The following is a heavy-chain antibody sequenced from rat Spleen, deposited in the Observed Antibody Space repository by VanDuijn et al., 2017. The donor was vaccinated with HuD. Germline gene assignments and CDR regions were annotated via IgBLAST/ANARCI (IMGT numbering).Heavy chain of an antibody. CDR1: GFTFSSYW. D-gene: IGHD1-5*01. J-gene: IGHJ2*01. CDR2: INTDGGST. Sequence: EVQLVETGGGLAQPGRSLKLSCVASGFTFSSYWMHWIRQAPGKGPEWVSSINTDGGSTYYPDSVKGRFTISRDHAKNTLYLQMNSLRSEDTATYYCARQIIPDYWGQGVMVTVSS. CDR3: ARQIIPDY. V-gene: IGHV5-58*01.